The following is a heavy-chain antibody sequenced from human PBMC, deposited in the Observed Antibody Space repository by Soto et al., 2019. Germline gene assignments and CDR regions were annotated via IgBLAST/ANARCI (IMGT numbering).Heavy chain of an antibody. CDR3: AKGRGVSGSLTPPVDF. D-gene: IGHD3-10*01. Sequence: EVQLLESGGGLVQPGGSLRLSCAASGFTFNNYAMTWVRQAPGKGLEWVSAISGGGDTTSYADSVKGRFTVSRDGSKNTMYLQMSSLRGEGTALDYCAKGRGVSGSLTPPVDFWGQGTLVTVSS. CDR1: GFTFNNYA. V-gene: IGHV3-23*01. J-gene: IGHJ4*02. CDR2: ISGGGDTT.